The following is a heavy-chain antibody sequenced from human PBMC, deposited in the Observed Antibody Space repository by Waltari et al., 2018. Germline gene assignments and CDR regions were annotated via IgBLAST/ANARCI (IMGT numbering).Heavy chain of an antibody. Sequence: VQLVESGGGLVQPGRSLRLSCTASGFTFGDYAMSWFRQAPGKGLEWVAVIWYDGSNKYYADSVKGRFTISRDNSKNTLYLQMNSLRAEDTAVYYCARDPNIVVVPAAFGGMDVWGQGTTVTVSS. CDR2: IWYDGSNK. V-gene: IGHV3-33*01. J-gene: IGHJ6*02. D-gene: IGHD2-2*01. CDR3: ARDPNIVVVPAAFGGMDV. CDR1: GFTFGDYA.